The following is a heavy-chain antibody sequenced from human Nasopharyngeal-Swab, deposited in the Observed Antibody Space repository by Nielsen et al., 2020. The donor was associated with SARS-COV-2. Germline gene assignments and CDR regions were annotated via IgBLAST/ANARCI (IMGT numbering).Heavy chain of an antibody. CDR1: GFTFSSYE. V-gene: IGHV3-48*03. Sequence: GGSLRLSCAASGFTFSSYELNWVRQAPGKGLEWVSYISSSGSTIYYADSVKGRFTISRDNAKNSLYLQMNSLRAEDTAVYYCARGYRGGRITMIADAFDIWGQGTMVTVSS. J-gene: IGHJ3*02. D-gene: IGHD3-22*01. CDR3: ARGYRGGRITMIADAFDI. CDR2: ISSSGSTI.